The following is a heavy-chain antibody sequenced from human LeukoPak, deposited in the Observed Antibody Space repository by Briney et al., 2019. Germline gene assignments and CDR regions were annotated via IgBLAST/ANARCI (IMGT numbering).Heavy chain of an antibody. CDR1: GLTFNSYW. V-gene: IGHV3-7*01. CDR3: AREAGSGWYDY. Sequence: GGSLRLSCAASGLTFNSYWMSWVRQAPGKRLEWVGNIKQDGSEKYFVDSVKGRFTIPSDNAKNSLYLEMNSLRVEDTAVYYCAREAGSGWYDYWGQGTLVTVSS. J-gene: IGHJ4*02. D-gene: IGHD6-19*01. CDR2: IKQDGSEK.